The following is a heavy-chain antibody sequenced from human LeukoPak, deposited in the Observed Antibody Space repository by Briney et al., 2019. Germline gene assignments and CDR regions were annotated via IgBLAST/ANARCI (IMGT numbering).Heavy chain of an antibody. CDR2: ISSSGSTI. CDR1: GFTFSSYE. J-gene: IGHJ4*02. CDR3: ARDGDGDYVFSYYFDY. Sequence: GGSLRLSCAASGFTFSSYEMNWVRQAPGKGLEWVSYISSSGSTIYYADSVKGRFTISRDNSKNTLYLQMNSLRVEDTAVYYCARDGDGDYVFSYYFDYWGQGTLVTVSS. V-gene: IGHV3-48*03. D-gene: IGHD4-17*01.